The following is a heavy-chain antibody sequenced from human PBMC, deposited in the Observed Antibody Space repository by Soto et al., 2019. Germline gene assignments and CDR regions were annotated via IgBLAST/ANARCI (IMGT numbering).Heavy chain of an antibody. V-gene: IGHV4-59*01. D-gene: IGHD3-3*01. CDR3: ARYDFWSGYLDY. J-gene: IGHJ4*02. Sequence: PSETLSLTCTVSGGSISSYYWSWIRQPPGKGLEWIGYIYYSGSTNYSPSLKSRVTISVDTSKNQFSLKLSSVTAADTAVYYCARYDFWSGYLDYWGQGTLVTVSS. CDR2: IYYSGST. CDR1: GGSISSYY.